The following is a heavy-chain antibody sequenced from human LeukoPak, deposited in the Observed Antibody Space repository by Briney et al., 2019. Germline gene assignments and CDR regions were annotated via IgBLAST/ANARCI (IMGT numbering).Heavy chain of an antibody. J-gene: IGHJ4*02. CDR1: GFTLSSYS. CDR2: ISSSSSYI. Sequence: PGGSLRLSCAASGFTLSSYSMNWVRQAPGKGLEWVSSISSSSSYIYYADSVKGRFTISRDNAKNSLYLQMNSLRAEDTAVYYCARYIRYCTNGVCYTGAFDYWGQGTLVTVSS. V-gene: IGHV3-21*01. D-gene: IGHD2-8*01. CDR3: ARYIRYCTNGVCYTGAFDY.